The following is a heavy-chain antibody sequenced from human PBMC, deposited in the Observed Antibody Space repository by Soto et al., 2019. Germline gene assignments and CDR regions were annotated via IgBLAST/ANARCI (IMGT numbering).Heavy chain of an antibody. CDR1: GYTFTSYD. CDR3: ARSTNDYGDRH. J-gene: IGHJ4*02. V-gene: IGHV1-8*01. Sequence: QVQLVQSGDEVKKPGASVKDSCEASGYTFTSYDINWMRQATGQGVEWMGWMNPNSGNTGYAQKFQGRVTMTRNTSISTAYMELSSLRSEDTAVHYCARSTNDYGDRHWGQGTLVTVSS. CDR2: MNPNSGNT. D-gene: IGHD4-17*01.